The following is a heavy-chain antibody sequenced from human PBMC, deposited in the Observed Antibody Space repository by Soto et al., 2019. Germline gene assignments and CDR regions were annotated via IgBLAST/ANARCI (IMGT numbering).Heavy chain of an antibody. CDR3: ARSGVPAARAGRKAVCLDP. Sequence: GASVKVSCKASGYTFTGYYMHWVRQAPGQGLEWMGWINPNSGGTNYAQKFQGRVTMTRDTSISTAYMELSRLRSDDTAVYYCARSGVPAARAGRKAVCLDPWGQGTLVTVSS. CDR2: INPNSGGT. CDR1: GYTFTGYY. J-gene: IGHJ5*02. V-gene: IGHV1-2*02. D-gene: IGHD2-2*01.